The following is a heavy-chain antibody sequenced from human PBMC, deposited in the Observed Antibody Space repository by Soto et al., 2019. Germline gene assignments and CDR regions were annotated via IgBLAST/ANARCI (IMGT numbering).Heavy chain of an antibody. V-gene: IGHV5-51*01. Sequence: PGESLKISCKDSGYSFTSYWIGWVRQMPGKGLECMGIIYPGDSDTRYSPSFQGQVTISAAKSLRPAYLQSSRLKASDTAMYYCARPTNRGKYYYGMDVWGQGPTVTVSS. CDR1: GYSFTSYW. D-gene: IGHD2-8*01. J-gene: IGHJ6*02. CDR3: ARPTNRGKYYYGMDV. CDR2: IYPGDSDT.